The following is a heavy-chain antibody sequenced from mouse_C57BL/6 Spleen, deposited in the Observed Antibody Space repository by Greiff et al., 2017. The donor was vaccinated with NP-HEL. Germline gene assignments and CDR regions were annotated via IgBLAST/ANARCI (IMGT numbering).Heavy chain of an antibody. CDR1: GYTFTSYG. CDR2: IYPRSGNT. CDR3: ARRINTVGYFDV. V-gene: IGHV1-81*01. J-gene: IGHJ1*03. D-gene: IGHD1-1*01. Sequence: VQLQESGAELARPGASVKLSCKASGYTFTSYGISWVKQRTGQGLEWIGEIYPRSGNTYYNEKFKGKATLTADKSSSTAYMELRSLTSEDSAVYFCARRINTVGYFDVWGTGTTVTVSS.